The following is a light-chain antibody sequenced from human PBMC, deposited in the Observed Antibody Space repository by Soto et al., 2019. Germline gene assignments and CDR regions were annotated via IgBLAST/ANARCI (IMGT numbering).Light chain of an antibody. CDR3: QQSSSNALT. V-gene: IGKV1-39*01. CDR2: SAS. CDR1: QSISSY. Sequence: DIQMTQSPSSLSASVGDRVTITCRASQSISSYLNWYQQKPGKAPNLLIYSASKLHSGVPSRFSGSGSGTDFTLMISSLQPEDFATYYCQQSSSNALTFGGGTRV. J-gene: IGKJ4*01.